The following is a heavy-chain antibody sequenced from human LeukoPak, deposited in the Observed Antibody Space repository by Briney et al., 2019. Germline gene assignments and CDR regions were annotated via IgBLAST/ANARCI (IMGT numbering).Heavy chain of an antibody. J-gene: IGHJ5*02. Sequence: GASVKVSCKASGYTFTSYGISWVRQAPGQALEWMGWISAFNGNTNYAQKLQGRVTMTTDTFTSTVYLEVRTLRSDDTAVYYCARVGGRYDFWSGPFDPWGQGTLVTVSS. V-gene: IGHV1-18*01. D-gene: IGHD3-3*01. CDR3: ARVGGRYDFWSGPFDP. CDR2: ISAFNGNT. CDR1: GYTFTSYG.